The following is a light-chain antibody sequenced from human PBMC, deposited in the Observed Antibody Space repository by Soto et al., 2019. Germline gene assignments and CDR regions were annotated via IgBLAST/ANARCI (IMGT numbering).Light chain of an antibody. CDR3: QQYASSPLT. V-gene: IGKV3-20*01. CDR2: SAS. CDR1: QSISSLY. Sequence: LTQSPGTLSLSPGERATLSCGTSQSISSLYLAWYQQKPGQAPSLLMYSASSRATGIPDRFSGSGSGTDFTLTISRLEPEDFAVYYCQQYASSPLTFGGGTKVDIK. J-gene: IGKJ4*01.